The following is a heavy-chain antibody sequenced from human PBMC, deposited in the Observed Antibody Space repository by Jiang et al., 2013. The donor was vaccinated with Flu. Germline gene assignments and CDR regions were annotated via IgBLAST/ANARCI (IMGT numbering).Heavy chain of an antibody. CDR3: ARELFEGYGFIAVPGTTPFDY. Sequence: GLVKPSPDPLTHLVPSPGTVSLATVTAWNWIRQSPSRGLEWLGRTYYRSKWYNDYAVSVKSRITINPDTSKNQFSLQLNSVTPEDTAVYYCARELFEGYGFIAVPGTTPFDYWGQGTLVTVSS. V-gene: IGHV6-1*01. D-gene: IGHD6-13*01. CDR2: TYYRSKWYN. J-gene: IGHJ4*02. CDR1: GTVSLATVTA.